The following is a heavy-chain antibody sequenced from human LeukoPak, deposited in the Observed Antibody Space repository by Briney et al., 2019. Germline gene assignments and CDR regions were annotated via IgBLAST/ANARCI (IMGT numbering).Heavy chain of an antibody. J-gene: IGHJ5*02. CDR3: ARASIVGATTGWFDP. CDR1: GGSISSGSYY. D-gene: IGHD1-26*01. V-gene: IGHV4-61*02. Sequence: SETLSLTCTVSGGSISSGSYYWRWIRQPAGKGLEWIGRIYTSGSTNYNPSLKSRVTISVDTPKNKFSLELSSLTAADPARYFCARASIVGATTGWFDPWGQGTLVTVSS. CDR2: IYTSGST.